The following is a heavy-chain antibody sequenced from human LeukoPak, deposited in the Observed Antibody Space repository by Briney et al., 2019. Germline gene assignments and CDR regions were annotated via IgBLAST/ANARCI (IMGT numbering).Heavy chain of an antibody. Sequence: GGSLRLSCVASGFTFSSYWMNWVRQAPGKGLVWVSRINSDGSSTTYADSVKGRFTISRDNAKNTLYLQMNSLRAEDTAVYYCARLRAYAFDIWGQGTMVTVSS. CDR1: GFTFSSYW. CDR2: INSDGSST. V-gene: IGHV3-74*01. CDR3: ARLRAYAFDI. J-gene: IGHJ3*02.